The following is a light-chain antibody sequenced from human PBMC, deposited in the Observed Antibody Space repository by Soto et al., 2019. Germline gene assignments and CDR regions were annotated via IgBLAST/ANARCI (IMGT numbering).Light chain of an antibody. CDR3: QQRVNWLT. Sequence: EIVLTQSPAILSLSPGEGATLSGRASQSVGTYLDWYQQKLGKAPRLLIYDASNRATGIPARFSGSGSGTDFTLTIRSLEPEDFAVYDCQQRVNWLTFGGGTKMDI. J-gene: IGKJ4*01. V-gene: IGKV3-11*01. CDR2: DAS. CDR1: QSVGTY.